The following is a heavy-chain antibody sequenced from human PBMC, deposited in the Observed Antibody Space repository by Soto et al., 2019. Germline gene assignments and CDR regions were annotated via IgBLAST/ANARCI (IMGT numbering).Heavy chain of an antibody. V-gene: IGHV4-61*01. CDR1: GGSVSSGSYY. CDR3: ASRAYSSSWYGDYYYGMDV. D-gene: IGHD6-13*01. Sequence: QVQLQESGPGLVKPSETLSLTCTVSGGSVSSGSYYWSWIRQPPGKGLEWIGYIYYSGSTNYNPSLNGRVTISVDTSKNQFSLKLSSVTAADTAVYYCASRAYSSSWYGDYYYGMDVWGQGTTVTVSS. J-gene: IGHJ6*02. CDR2: IYYSGST.